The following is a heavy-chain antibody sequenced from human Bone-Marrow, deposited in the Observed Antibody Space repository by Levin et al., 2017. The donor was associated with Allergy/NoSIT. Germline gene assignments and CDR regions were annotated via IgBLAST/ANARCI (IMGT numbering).Heavy chain of an antibody. CDR1: GFSFSSYS. V-gene: IGHV3-21*06. Sequence: GESLKISCAASGFSFSSYSMNWVRQAPGRGLEWVASINSRGNYIYYADSFKGRFTISRDNAKNSLSLQMNSLRAEDTAVYYCSRGVEYCSSTDCSYFDSWGRGTLVTVSS. CDR2: INSRGNYI. J-gene: IGHJ4*02. CDR3: SRGVEYCSSTDCSYFDS. D-gene: IGHD2-2*01.